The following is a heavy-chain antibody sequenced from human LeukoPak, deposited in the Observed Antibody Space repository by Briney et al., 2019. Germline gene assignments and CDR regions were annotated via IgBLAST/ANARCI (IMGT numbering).Heavy chain of an antibody. CDR3: ARDVAVAGPTLFCYYYYYMDV. D-gene: IGHD6-19*01. CDR2: INPSACST. CDR1: GYTFTRYY. Sequence: GASVKASCKASGYTFTRYYMHCVRQAPGHGLEWRGIINPSACSTSYPQKFQGRVTMPRDMSKSTVYMELSSLRSEDTAVYYCARDVAVAGPTLFCYYYYYMDVWGKGTTVTVSS. J-gene: IGHJ6*03. V-gene: IGHV1-46*01.